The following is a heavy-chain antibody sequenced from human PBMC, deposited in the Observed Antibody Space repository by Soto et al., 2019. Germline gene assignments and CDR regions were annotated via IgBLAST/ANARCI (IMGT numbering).Heavy chain of an antibody. V-gene: IGHV1-69*13. CDR2: IIPIFGTA. CDR1: GGTFSSYA. Sequence: GASVKVSCKASGGTFSSYAISWVRQAPGQGLEWMGGIIPIFGTANYAQKFQGRVTITADESTSTAYMELSSLRSEDTAVYYCAYGGGYGFRPRVSGNVCMDVWGQGTTVTVSS. CDR3: AYGGGYGFRPRVSGNVCMDV. J-gene: IGHJ6*02. D-gene: IGHD3-16*02.